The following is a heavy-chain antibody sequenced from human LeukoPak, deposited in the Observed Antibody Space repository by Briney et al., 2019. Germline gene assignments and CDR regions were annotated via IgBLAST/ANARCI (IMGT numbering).Heavy chain of an antibody. CDR1: GFTFGPYT. CDR2: ISSSSDTI. Sequence: GGSLRLSCAASGFTFGPYTMNWVRQAPGKGLEWVSYISSSSDTIYYADSVKGRFTISRDNAKNSLYLQMNSLRAEDTAVYYCTRDLMDYDVSTGLHHYYMDVWGQGTTVTVSS. D-gene: IGHD3-9*01. V-gene: IGHV3-48*04. CDR3: TRDLMDYDVSTGLHHYYMDV. J-gene: IGHJ6*02.